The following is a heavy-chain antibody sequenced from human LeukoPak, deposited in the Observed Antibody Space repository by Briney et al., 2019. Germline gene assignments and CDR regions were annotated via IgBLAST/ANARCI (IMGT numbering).Heavy chain of an antibody. V-gene: IGHV4-30-4*01. J-gene: IGHJ4*02. CDR2: GYDSGST. Sequence: SETLSLTCTVSGGFISSGDYYWHWIRQPPGKGLGWIAHGYDSGSTYYNPPLKSRVTISVDTSKNQFSLKLSSVTAADTAVYFCARETGLYYFDYWGQGTLVTVFS. CDR3: ARETGLYYFDY. D-gene: IGHD1-14*01. CDR1: GGFISSGDYY.